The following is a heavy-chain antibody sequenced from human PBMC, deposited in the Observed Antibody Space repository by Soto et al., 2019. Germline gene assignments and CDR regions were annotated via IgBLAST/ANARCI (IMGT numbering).Heavy chain of an antibody. D-gene: IGHD4-17*01. CDR3: AHSSTTYCDHGGWFDP. V-gene: IGHV2-5*02. Sequence: QITLKESGPTLVKPTQTLTLTCTFSGFSLSTSGVGVGWIRQPPGKALEWLALIYWDDDKRYSPSLKSRLTITKDTSKNQVVLTMTNMDPVDTATYYCAHSSTTYCDHGGWFDPLGQGTLVTVSS. J-gene: IGHJ5*02. CDR1: GFSLSTSGVG. CDR2: IYWDDDK.